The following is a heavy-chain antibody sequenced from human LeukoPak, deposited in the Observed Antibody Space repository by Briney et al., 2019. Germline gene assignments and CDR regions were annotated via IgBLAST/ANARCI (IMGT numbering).Heavy chain of an antibody. V-gene: IGHV3-21*01. CDR2: ISSSSSYI. J-gene: IGHJ6*03. D-gene: IGHD3-10*01. CDR3: ARTGSGSLVYYYYLDV. Sequence: GGSLRLSCAASGFTFSSYSMNWVRQAPGKGLEWVSSISSSSSYIYYADSVKGRFTISRDNAKNSLYLQMNSLRAEDTAVYYCARTGSGSLVYYYYLDVWGKGTTVTVSS. CDR1: GFTFSSYS.